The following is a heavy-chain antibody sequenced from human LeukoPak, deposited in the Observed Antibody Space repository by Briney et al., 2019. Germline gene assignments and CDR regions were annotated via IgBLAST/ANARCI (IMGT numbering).Heavy chain of an antibody. CDR3: QCVERNLRGYCYYYYMDV. CDR2: IYSGGST. Sequence: GGSLRLSCVDSGLTVNKNHLILVGQAPGKGLEWVSVIYSGGSTYYADSVKGRFTISRDNSKNTLYLQMNSLRAEDTAAYYCQCVERNLRGYCYYYYMDVWGKGTTVTVSS. CDR1: GLTVNKNH. V-gene: IGHV3-53*01. J-gene: IGHJ6*03.